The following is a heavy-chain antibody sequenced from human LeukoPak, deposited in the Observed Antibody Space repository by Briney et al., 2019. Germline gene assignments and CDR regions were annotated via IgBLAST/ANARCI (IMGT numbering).Heavy chain of an antibody. J-gene: IGHJ5*02. CDR3: ARHSYSSSWYGTFDT. D-gene: IGHD6-13*01. Sequence: SETLSLTCTVSAGSMSGHYWSWIRQPPGKGLEWIGYIYYSGSTIYNPSLKSRVTISVDTSKNQLSLKLSSVTAADTAVYYCARHSYSSSWYGTFDTWGQGSLVTVSS. CDR1: AGSMSGHY. CDR2: IYYSGST. V-gene: IGHV4-59*08.